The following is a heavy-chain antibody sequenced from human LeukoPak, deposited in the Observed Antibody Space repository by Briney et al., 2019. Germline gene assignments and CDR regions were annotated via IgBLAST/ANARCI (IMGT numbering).Heavy chain of an antibody. CDR2: INHSGST. D-gene: IGHD6-19*01. J-gene: IGHJ5*02. CDR1: GGSFSGYY. CDR3: ARGGPSSGPYSSGWYSPLFAEPWFDP. V-gene: IGHV4-34*01. Sequence: PSETLSLTCAVYGGSFSGYYWSWIRQPPGKGLEWIGEINHSGSTNYNPSLKSRVTISVDMSKNQFSLKLSSVTAADTAVYYCARGGPSSGPYSSGWYSPLFAEPWFDPWGQGTLVTVSS.